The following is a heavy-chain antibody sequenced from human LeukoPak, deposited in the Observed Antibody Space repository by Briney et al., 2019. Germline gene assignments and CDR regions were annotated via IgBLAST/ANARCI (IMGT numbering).Heavy chain of an antibody. Sequence: PGGSLRLSCAASGFTVSSNYMSWVRQAPGKGLEWFSVIYSGGSTYYADSVKGRFTISRDNSKNTLYLQMNSLRAEDTAVYYCARERSSSWYVRTQGAFDIWGQGTMVTVSS. CDR3: ARERSSSWYVRTQGAFDI. D-gene: IGHD6-13*01. J-gene: IGHJ3*02. CDR1: GFTVSSNY. V-gene: IGHV3-53*01. CDR2: IYSGGST.